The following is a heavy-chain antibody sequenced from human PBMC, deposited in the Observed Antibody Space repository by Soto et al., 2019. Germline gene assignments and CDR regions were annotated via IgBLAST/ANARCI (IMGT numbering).Heavy chain of an antibody. Sequence: ASVKVFCKASGYTFTGYYMHWVRQAPGQGLEWMGWINPNSGGTNYAQKFQGWVTMTRDTSISTAYMELSRLRSDDTAVYYCARGYDFWSGYYYYYYMDVWGKGTTVTVSS. D-gene: IGHD3-3*01. CDR3: ARGYDFWSGYYYYYYMDV. CDR2: INPNSGGT. J-gene: IGHJ6*03. V-gene: IGHV1-2*04. CDR1: GYTFTGYY.